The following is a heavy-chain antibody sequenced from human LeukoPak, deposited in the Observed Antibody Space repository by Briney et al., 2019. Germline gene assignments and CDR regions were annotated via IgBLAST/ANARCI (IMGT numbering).Heavy chain of an antibody. J-gene: IGHJ6*03. Sequence: GASVKVSCKASGYTFTSYGISWVRQAPGQGLEWIGWVSGYNGHTNYAQKLQGRVTMTTDTSTSTAYMELRSLRSDDTAVYYCARDEQGYYYYYMDVWGKGTTVTVSS. V-gene: IGHV1-18*01. CDR1: GYTFTSYG. D-gene: IGHD6-13*01. CDR3: ARDEQGYYYYYMDV. CDR2: VSGYNGHT.